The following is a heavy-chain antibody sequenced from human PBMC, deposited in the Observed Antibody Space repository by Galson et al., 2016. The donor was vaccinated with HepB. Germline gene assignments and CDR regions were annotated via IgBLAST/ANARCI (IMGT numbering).Heavy chain of an antibody. J-gene: IGHJ4*02. CDR1: EFTFSTYG. CDR2: IWHDGSNK. Sequence: SLRLSCAASEFTFSTYGMHWARQAPGKGLEWVALIWHDGSNKYYADSVKGRFTIPRDNPKNTLYLQMNSLKVEDTAVYYCAREMHVAAAAAFDFWGRGTLVTVSS. CDR3: AREMHVAAAAAFDF. V-gene: IGHV3-33*01. D-gene: IGHD6-13*01.